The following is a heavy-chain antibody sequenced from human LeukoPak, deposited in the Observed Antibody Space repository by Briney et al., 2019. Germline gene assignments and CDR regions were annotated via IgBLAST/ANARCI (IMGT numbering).Heavy chain of an antibody. D-gene: IGHD3-22*01. J-gene: IGHJ4*02. Sequence: ASVKVSCKASGYTFTGYYMHWVRQAPGQGLEWMGWINPNSGGTNYAQKFQGWVTMTRDTSISTAYMELSRLRSDDTAVYYCARGAAPSYYYDSSGYHEGAYFDYWGQGTLVTVSS. V-gene: IGHV1-2*04. CDR3: ARGAAPSYYYDSSGYHEGAYFDY. CDR2: INPNSGGT. CDR1: GYTFTGYY.